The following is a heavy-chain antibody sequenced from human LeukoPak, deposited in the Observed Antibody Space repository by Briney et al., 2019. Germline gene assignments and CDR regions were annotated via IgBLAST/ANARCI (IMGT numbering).Heavy chain of an antibody. CDR2: ISSSGSTI. CDR3: ARDKSRYCSGGSCPYFDY. CDR1: GFTFSDYY. J-gene: IGHJ4*02. D-gene: IGHD2-15*01. Sequence: GGSLRLSCAASGFTFSDYYMGWIRQAPGKGLEWVSYISSSGSTIYYADSVKGRFTISRDNAKNSLYLQMNSLRAEDTAVYYCARDKSRYCSGGSCPYFDYWGQGTLVTVSS. V-gene: IGHV3-11*01.